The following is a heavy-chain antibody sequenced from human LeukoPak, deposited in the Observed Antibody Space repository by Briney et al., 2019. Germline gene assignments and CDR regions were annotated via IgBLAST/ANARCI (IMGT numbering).Heavy chain of an antibody. CDR3: ARELADYYDSSGYYYDN. D-gene: IGHD3-22*01. J-gene: IGHJ4*02. V-gene: IGHV3-53*01. Sequence: PGGSLRLSCAAPGLAVSSNYMSWVRQAPGKGLEWVSVIYSGGSTYYADSVKGRFTISRDNSKNTLYLQMNSLRAEDTAVYYCARELADYYDSSGYYYDNWGQGTLVTVSS. CDR1: GLAVSSNY. CDR2: IYSGGST.